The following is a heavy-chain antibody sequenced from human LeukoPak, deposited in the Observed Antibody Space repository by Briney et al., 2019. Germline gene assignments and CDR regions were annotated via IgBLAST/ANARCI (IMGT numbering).Heavy chain of an antibody. CDR1: GGAFTNYA. V-gene: IGHV1-18*01. CDR3: ARDTYCSGGSCYSYGEDY. CDR2: ISAYNGNT. J-gene: IGHJ4*02. Sequence: VASVKVSCKASGGAFTNYAISWVRQAPGQGLEWMGGISAYNGNTNYAQKLQGRVTMTTDTSTSTAYMELRSLRSDDTAVYYCARDTYCSGGSCYSYGEDYWGQGTLVTVSS. D-gene: IGHD2-15*01.